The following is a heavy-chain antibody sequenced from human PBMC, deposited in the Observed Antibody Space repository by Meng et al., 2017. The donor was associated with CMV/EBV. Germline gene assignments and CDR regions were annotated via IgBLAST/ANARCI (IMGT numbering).Heavy chain of an antibody. CDR1: GYTFTGYY. CDR2: INPNSGGT. D-gene: IGHD4-11*01. CDR3: ARGMTTDYYYYGMDV. Sequence: ASVKVSCKASGYTFTGYYMHWARQAPGQGLEWMGWINPNSGGTNYAQKFQGRVTMTRDTSISTAYMELSRLRSDDTAVYYCARGMTTDYYYYGMDVWGQGTTVTVSS. J-gene: IGHJ6*02. V-gene: IGHV1-2*02.